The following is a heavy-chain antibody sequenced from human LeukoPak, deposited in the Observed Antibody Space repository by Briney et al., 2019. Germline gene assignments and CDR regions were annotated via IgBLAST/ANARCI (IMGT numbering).Heavy chain of an antibody. Sequence: SETLSLTCTVSGGSISSSSYYWGWIRQPPGKGLEWIGSIYYSGSTYYNPSLKSRVTISVDTSRNQFSLKLSSVTAADTAVYYCARQARSTSRSNWFDPWGQGTLVTVSS. J-gene: IGHJ5*02. CDR3: ARQARSTSRSNWFDP. CDR1: GGSISSSSYY. D-gene: IGHD2-2*01. V-gene: IGHV4-39*01. CDR2: IYYSGST.